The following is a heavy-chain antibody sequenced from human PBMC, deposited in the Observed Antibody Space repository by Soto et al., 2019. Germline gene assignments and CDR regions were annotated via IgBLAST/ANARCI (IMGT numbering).Heavy chain of an antibody. CDR1: GFTFSSYA. Sequence: VHLLEAGGNLIQPGGSLRLSCAASGFTFSSYAMSWVRQAPGQGLEWLSAISGPGATIYYADSVKGRFTISRDNSKHTLYLQMNSLTAEDTAVYYCAKMLTMVRGVTGLRDFDFWGQGTLVTVSS. CDR2: ISGPGATI. V-gene: IGHV3-23*01. D-gene: IGHD3-10*01. CDR3: AKMLTMVRGVTGLRDFDF. J-gene: IGHJ4*02.